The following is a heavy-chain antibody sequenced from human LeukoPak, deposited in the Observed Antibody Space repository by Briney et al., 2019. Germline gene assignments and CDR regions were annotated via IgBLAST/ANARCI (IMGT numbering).Heavy chain of an antibody. CDR3: AKRGSGTPIWPKKQYNWFDP. Sequence: GASVKVSCKASGYTFTSYDINWVRQATGQGLEWMGWMNPDSGNTGYAQKFQGRVTMTRNTSISTAYMELSSLRSEDTAVYYCAKRGSGTPIWPKKQYNWFDPWGQGTLVTVSS. D-gene: IGHD3-10*01. J-gene: IGHJ5*02. V-gene: IGHV1-8*01. CDR2: MNPDSGNT. CDR1: GYTFTSYD.